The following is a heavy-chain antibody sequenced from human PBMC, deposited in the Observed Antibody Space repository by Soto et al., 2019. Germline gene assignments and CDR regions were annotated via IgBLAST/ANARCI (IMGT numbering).Heavy chain of an antibody. V-gene: IGHV4-31*03. D-gene: IGHD2-15*01. J-gene: IGHJ4*02. CDR2: IYYSGNT. CDR3: ARDGYCSGGSCYSVPVFDY. Sequence: SETLSLTCTVSGGSISSGGYYWSWIRQHPGKGLEWIGYIYYSGNTYYNPSLKSRVTISVDTSKNQFSLKLTSVTAADTAVYYCARDGYCSGGSCYSVPVFDYWGQGTLVTVSS. CDR1: GGSISSGGYY.